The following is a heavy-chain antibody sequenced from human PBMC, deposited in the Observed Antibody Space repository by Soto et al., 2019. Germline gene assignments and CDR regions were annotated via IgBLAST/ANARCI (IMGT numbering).Heavy chain of an antibody. D-gene: IGHD5-18*01. CDR2: INADGSST. CDR3: VREETALAHFGMDV. J-gene: IGHJ6*02. Sequence: EVQLVESGGGLVQPGGSLRLSCAASGFTFSTYWMHWVRQAPGKGLVWVSRINADGSSTTYADSVKGRFTISRDNAKNTMDLQMNSLRADDTAMCDCVREETALAHFGMDVWGQGTTVIVSS. V-gene: IGHV3-74*01. CDR1: GFTFSTYW.